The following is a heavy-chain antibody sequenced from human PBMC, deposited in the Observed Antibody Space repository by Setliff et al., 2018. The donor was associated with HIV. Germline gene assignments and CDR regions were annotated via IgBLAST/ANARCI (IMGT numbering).Heavy chain of an antibody. J-gene: IGHJ5*02. CDR3: ARDRHYYGSGSYGP. CDR2: IYDSGAT. CDR1: GGSFNNYH. Sequence: PSETLSLTCTASGGSFNNYHWSWIRQPAGKGLEWIGRIYDSGATNYKPSLKSRVTMSIDKSNNQFSLYLTSVTAADTAIYYCARDRHYYGSGSYGPWGQGILVTFSS. V-gene: IGHV4-4*07. D-gene: IGHD3-10*01.